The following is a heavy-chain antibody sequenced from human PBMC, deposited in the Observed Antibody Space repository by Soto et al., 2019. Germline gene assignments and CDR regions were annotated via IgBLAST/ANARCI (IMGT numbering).Heavy chain of an antibody. J-gene: IGHJ2*01. D-gene: IGHD6-13*01. CDR1: GFTFDDYA. CDR2: ITWNSGII. CDR3: AKDQGYSTSYYGYVDL. V-gene: IGHV3-9*01. Sequence: EVQLVESGGGLVQPGRSLRLSCAASGFTFDDYAMHWVRQPPGKGLEWVSGITWNSGIIGYADSVNGRFTISRDNAKNSLYLQMNSLSTEDTALYYCAKDQGYSTSYYGYVDLWGRGTLVTVSS.